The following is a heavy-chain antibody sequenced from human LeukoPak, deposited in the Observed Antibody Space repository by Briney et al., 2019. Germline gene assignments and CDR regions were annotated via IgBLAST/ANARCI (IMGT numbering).Heavy chain of an antibody. CDR2: VNRDGSET. CDR1: GFALSSHW. J-gene: IGHJ6*02. V-gene: IGHV3-7*03. Sequence: PPGGSLRLSCAASGFALSSHWMTWVRQVPGRGPEWVANVNRDGSETYYLDSVKGRFTISKDNAKNSLYLQMNSLRAEDTALYHCARNNGMDVWGQGTTVIVSS. CDR3: ARNNGMDV.